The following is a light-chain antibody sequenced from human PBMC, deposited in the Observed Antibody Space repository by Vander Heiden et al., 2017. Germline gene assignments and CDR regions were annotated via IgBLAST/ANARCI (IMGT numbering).Light chain of an antibody. J-gene: IGLJ2*01. CDR3: AAWDDSLNGVV. CDR2: SNN. V-gene: IGLV1-44*01. CDR1: RSNLGSNT. Sequence: QSVLTQPPSASGTPGQRVTISCSGSRSNLGSNTVNWYQQLPGTAPKLLIYSNNQRPSGVPDRFSGSKSGTSASLAISGLQSEDEADYYCAAWDDSLNGVVFGGGTKLTVL.